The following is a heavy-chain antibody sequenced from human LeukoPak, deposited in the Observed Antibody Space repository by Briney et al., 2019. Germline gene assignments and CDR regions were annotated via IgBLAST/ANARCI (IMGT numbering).Heavy chain of an antibody. CDR2: IFAGDSET. CDR1: RYSFTSYW. Sequence: GESLKISCKGCRYSFTSYWIGWVRQMSGKGLEWMGIIFAGDSETRYSPSSQGQVTMSVDKSISTAYLQWSSLKASDTAMYYCARHARSSLFNSWGQGTLVTVSS. V-gene: IGHV5-51*01. D-gene: IGHD3-16*02. CDR3: ARHARSSLFNS. J-gene: IGHJ5*02.